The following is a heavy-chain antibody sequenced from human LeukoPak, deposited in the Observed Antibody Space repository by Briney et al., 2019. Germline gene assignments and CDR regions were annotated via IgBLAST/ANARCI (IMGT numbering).Heavy chain of an antibody. V-gene: IGHV3-21*01. D-gene: IGHD6-6*01. CDR1: GFTFISYS. CDR3: ARDHPLAARPSCYMDV. J-gene: IGHJ6*03. Sequence: GGSLRLSCAASGFTFISYSMNWVRQAPGKGLEWVSSISGSSSYIYYADSVKGRFTISRDNANNSLYLQMNSLRAEDTAVYYCARDHPLAARPSCYMDVWGKGTTVTVSS. CDR2: ISGSSSYI.